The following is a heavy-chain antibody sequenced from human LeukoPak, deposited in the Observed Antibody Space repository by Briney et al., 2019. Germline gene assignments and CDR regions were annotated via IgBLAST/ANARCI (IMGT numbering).Heavy chain of an antibody. V-gene: IGHV1-18*01. CDR2: ISAYNGNT. J-gene: IGHJ5*02. D-gene: IGHD1-26*01. Sequence: ASVKVSCKASGYTFTSYGISWVRQAPGQGLEWMGWISAYNGNTNYAQKLQGRVTMTTDTSTSTAYMELRSLRSDDTAVYYCARDPTVSGTTGRWFDPWGQGTLVTVSS. CDR3: ARDPTVSGTTGRWFDP. CDR1: GYTFTSYG.